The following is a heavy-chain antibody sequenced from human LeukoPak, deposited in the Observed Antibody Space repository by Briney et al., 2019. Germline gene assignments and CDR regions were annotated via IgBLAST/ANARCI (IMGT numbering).Heavy chain of an antibody. V-gene: IGHV4-34*01. CDR1: GGSFSGYY. D-gene: IGHD6-19*01. CDR2: INHSGST. J-gene: IGHJ5*02. CDR3: ARGRGQWLVYNWFDP. Sequence: SETLSLTCAVYGGSFSGYYWSWIRQPPGKGLEWIGEINHSGSTNHNPSLKSRVTISVDTSKNQFSLKLSSVTAADTAVYYCARGRGQWLVYNWFDPWGQGTLVTVSS.